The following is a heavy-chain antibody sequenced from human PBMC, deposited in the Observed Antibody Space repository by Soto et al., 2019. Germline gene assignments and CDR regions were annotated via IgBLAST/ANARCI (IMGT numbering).Heavy chain of an antibody. CDR2: ISSSSSTI. Sequence: GGSLRLSCAASGFTFSSYSMNWVRQAPGKGLEWVSYISSSSSTIYYADSVKGRFTISRDNAKNSLYLQMNSLRAEDTVVYYCARVRIAAAGGLWFDPWGQGTLVTVSS. CDR3: ARVRIAAAGGLWFDP. D-gene: IGHD6-13*01. CDR1: GFTFSSYS. J-gene: IGHJ5*02. V-gene: IGHV3-48*01.